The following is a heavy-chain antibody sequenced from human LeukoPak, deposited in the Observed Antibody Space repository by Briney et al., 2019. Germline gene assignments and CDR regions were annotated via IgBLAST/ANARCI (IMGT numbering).Heavy chain of an antibody. CDR2: IRYDGSNK. Sequence: GGSLRLSCAASGSTFSSYGMHWVRQAPGKGLEWVAFIRYDGSNKYYADSVKGRFTISRDNSKNTLYLQMNSLRAEDTAVYYCAKEGYYDFWSGYRHPFDYWGQGTLVTVSS. CDR3: AKEGYYDFWSGYRHPFDY. CDR1: GSTFSSYG. J-gene: IGHJ4*02. V-gene: IGHV3-30*02. D-gene: IGHD3-3*01.